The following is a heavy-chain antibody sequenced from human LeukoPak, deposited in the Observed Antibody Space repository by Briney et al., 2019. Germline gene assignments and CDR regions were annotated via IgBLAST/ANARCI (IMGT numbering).Heavy chain of an antibody. V-gene: IGHV4-4*02. CDR1: GFTVSSNY. D-gene: IGHD3-10*01. J-gene: IGHJ4*02. Sequence: GSLRLSCAASGFTVSSNYMSWVRQPPGKGLEWIGEIYHSGSTNYNPSLKSRVTISVDKSKNQFSLKLSSVTAADTAVYYCATVSAFFYDSGSYYTFDYWGQGTLVTVSS. CDR2: IYHSGST. CDR3: ATVSAFFYDSGSYYTFDY.